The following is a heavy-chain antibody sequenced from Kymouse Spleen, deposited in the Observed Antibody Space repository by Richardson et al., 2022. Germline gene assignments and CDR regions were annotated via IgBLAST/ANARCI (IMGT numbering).Heavy chain of an antibody. CDR2: IKQDGSEK. V-gene: IGHV3-7*01. CDR3: ARGPYSSSWYDYYYYGMDV. J-gene: IGHJ6*02. CDR1: GFTFSSYW. Sequence: EVQLVESGGGLVQPGGSLRLSCAASGFTFSSYWMSWVRQAPGKGLEWVANIKQDGSEKYYVDSVKGRFTISRDNAKNSLYLQMNSLRAEDTAVYYCARGPYSSSWYDYYYYGMDVWGQGTTVTVSS. D-gene: IGHD6-13*01.